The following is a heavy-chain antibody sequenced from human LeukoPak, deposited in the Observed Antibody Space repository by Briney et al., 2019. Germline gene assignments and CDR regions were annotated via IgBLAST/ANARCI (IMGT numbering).Heavy chain of an antibody. V-gene: IGHV1-8*01. D-gene: IGHD3-10*01. Sequence: ASVNVSCKASGYSFTSDDINWVRQATGQGLEWMGWMNPNSGNTGYALKFQGRVTMTRNTSISTAYMELSSLRSEDTAVYYCARGKNTMVRGGGWFDPWGQGTLVTVSS. J-gene: IGHJ5*02. CDR3: ARGKNTMVRGGGWFDP. CDR1: GYSFTSDD. CDR2: MNPNSGNT.